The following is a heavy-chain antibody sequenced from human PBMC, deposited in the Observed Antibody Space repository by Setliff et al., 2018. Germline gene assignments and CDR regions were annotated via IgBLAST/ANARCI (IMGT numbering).Heavy chain of an antibody. J-gene: IGHJ3*02. CDR2: INHSGST. CDR3: VRVPRFTDTRNAFDI. Sequence: SETLSLTCAVYGGSFSGYYWSWIRQPPGKGLEWIGEINHSGSTNYNPSLKSRVTISVDTSKNQFSLKLSSVTAADTAVYYCVRVPRFTDTRNAFDIWGQGTMVTVSS. V-gene: IGHV4-34*01. D-gene: IGHD5-18*01. CDR1: GGSFSGYY.